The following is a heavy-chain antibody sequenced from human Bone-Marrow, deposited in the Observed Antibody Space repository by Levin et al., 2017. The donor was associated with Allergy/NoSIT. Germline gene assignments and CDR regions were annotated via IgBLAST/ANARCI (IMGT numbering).Heavy chain of an antibody. Sequence: GGSLRLSCSVSGLTYNFNMYAMHWVRQAPGKGLESVSSIRSYGSSTYYADSVKGRFTISRDNSKNTLYLHMSSLRNADTGVYYCVKGKEYCSGGACQKYYLDSWGQGTLVSVSS. V-gene: IGHV3-64D*06. CDR1: GLTYNFNMYA. CDR3: VKGKEYCSGGACQKYYLDS. CDR2: IRSYGSST. J-gene: IGHJ4*02. D-gene: IGHD2-15*01.